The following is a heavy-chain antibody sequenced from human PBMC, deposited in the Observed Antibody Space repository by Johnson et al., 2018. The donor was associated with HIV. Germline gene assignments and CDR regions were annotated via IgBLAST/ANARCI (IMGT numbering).Heavy chain of an antibody. CDR3: ARAAATRSSGHDGFGI. D-gene: IGHD4-23*01. J-gene: IGHJ3*02. V-gene: IGHV3-66*01. CDR1: GLTVTDNY. Sequence: VQLVESGGGLVQPGGSLRLSCAASGLTVTDNYISWVRLAPGKGLEWVSLLYSDGRTFYADSVKGRFTISRDNSKNTVYLQMNSLRAEDTALYYCARAAATRSSGHDGFGIWGQGTMVTVSP. CDR2: LYSDGRT.